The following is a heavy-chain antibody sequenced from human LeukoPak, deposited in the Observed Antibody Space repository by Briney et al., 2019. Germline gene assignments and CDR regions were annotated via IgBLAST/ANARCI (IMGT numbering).Heavy chain of an antibody. Sequence: AGGSLRLSCATSAFTFRSYGMHWVRQAPDKGLEWVAFIRYDGSNKYYADSVKGRFTISRDNSKNTLYLQMNSLRAEDTAVYYCARGITYYYDSSGYPNTAPLLFDYWGQGTLVTVSS. CDR1: AFTFRSYG. CDR2: IRYDGSNK. V-gene: IGHV3-30*02. D-gene: IGHD3-22*01. J-gene: IGHJ4*02. CDR3: ARGITYYYDSSGYPNTAPLLFDY.